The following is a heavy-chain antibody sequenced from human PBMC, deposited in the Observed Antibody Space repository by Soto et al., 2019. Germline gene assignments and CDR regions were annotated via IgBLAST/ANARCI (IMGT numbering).Heavy chain of an antibody. CDR3: ARHSGYYGMDV. V-gene: IGHV4-39*01. CDR2: IYYSGST. D-gene: IGHD2-8*02. CDR1: GGSISSSSYY. J-gene: IGHJ6*02. Sequence: SDTLSLTCTVPGGSISSSSYYWGWIRQPPGKGLEWIGSIYYSGSTYYNPSLKSRVTISVDTSKNQFSLKLSSVTAADTAVYYCARHSGYYGMDVWGQGTTVT.